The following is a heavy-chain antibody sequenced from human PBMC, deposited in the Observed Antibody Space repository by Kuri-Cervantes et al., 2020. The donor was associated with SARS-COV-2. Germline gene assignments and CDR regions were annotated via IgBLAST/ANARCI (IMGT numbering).Heavy chain of an antibody. V-gene: IGHV1-8*01. D-gene: IGHD3-10*01. J-gene: IGHJ4*02. CDR2: MNPNSGNT. CDR1: GNTFTSYD. CDR3: ARGRFLSIWSGEGRVDY. Sequence: ASVKVSCKASGNTFTSYDINWVRQATGQGLEWMGWMNPNSGNTGYAQKFQGRVTMTRNTSISTAYMELSSLRSEDTAVYYCARGRFLSIWSGEGRVDYWGQGTLVTVSS.